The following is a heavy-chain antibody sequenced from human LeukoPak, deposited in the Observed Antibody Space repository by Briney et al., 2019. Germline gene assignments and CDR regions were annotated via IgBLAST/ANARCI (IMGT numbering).Heavy chain of an antibody. Sequence: PGGSLRLSCAASGLTVSNSHMSWVRQAPGKGLEWVSVIYSGVTMYHADSVKGRFTISRDNSKNTLHLQMNSLRAEDTAVYYCARLYNYGFSYWGQGTLVTVSS. CDR1: GLTVSNSH. V-gene: IGHV3-53*01. CDR3: ARLYNYGFSY. J-gene: IGHJ4*02. CDR2: IYSGVTM. D-gene: IGHD5-18*01.